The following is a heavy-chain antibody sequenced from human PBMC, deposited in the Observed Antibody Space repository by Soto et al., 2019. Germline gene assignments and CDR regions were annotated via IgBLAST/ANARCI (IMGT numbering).Heavy chain of an antibody. CDR2: INPDSGGT. J-gene: IGHJ4*02. CDR1: GYTFSDYY. V-gene: IGHV1-2*02. CDR3: TSKVRDYNFDY. D-gene: IGHD4-17*01. Sequence: QVQLAQSGAEVKKPGASVKVSCKASGYTFSDYYMHWVRQAPGQGLEWMGWINPDSGGTKYTQKFQGRVTMTRDTSISTAYMELSGLRSDDTAVYYCTSKVRDYNFDYWGQGTLVTVSS.